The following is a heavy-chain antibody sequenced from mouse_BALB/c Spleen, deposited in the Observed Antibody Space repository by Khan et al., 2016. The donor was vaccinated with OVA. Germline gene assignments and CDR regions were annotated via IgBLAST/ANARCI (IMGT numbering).Heavy chain of an antibody. D-gene: IGHD4-1*01. Sequence: EVQLVESGGDLVKPGGSLRLSCAASGFTFSAYGMSWVRQTPDKRLEWVATINSDGYYTYYPDTVTGRFTISRYNAANTLYHQMSSLKSEDTAIYYCASHLTGSFAYWCQGTLVTVSA. V-gene: IGHV5-6*01. J-gene: IGHJ3*01. CDR1: GFTFSAYG. CDR3: ASHLTGSFAY. CDR2: INSDGYYT.